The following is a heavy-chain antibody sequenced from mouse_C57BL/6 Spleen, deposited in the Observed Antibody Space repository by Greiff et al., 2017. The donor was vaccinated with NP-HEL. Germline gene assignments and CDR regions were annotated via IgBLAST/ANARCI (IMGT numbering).Heavy chain of an antibody. Sequence: EVHLVESGPELVKPGASVKISCKASGYSFTDYNMNWVKQSNGKSLEWIGVINPNYGTTSYNQKFKGKATLTVDQSSSTAYMQLNSLTSEDSAVYYCAQDYYGSSYEDYWGQGTTLTVSS. D-gene: IGHD1-1*01. J-gene: IGHJ2*01. V-gene: IGHV1-39*01. CDR2: INPNYGTT. CDR3: AQDYYGSSYEDY. CDR1: GYSFTDYN.